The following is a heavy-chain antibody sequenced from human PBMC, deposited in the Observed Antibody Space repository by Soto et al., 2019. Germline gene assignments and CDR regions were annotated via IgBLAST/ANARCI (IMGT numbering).Heavy chain of an antibody. J-gene: IGHJ3*02. D-gene: IGHD2-15*01. V-gene: IGHV4-39*01. CDR2: IYYSGST. CDR1: GGSISSSSYY. CDR3: ARQRYCSGGSCYGSSRAFDI. Sequence: QLQLQESGPGLVKPSETLSLTCTVSGGSISSSSYYWGWIRQPPGKGLEWIGSIYYSGSTYYNPSLKSRVTRSVDTSKNQFSLKLSSVTAADTAVYYCARQRYCSGGSCYGSSRAFDIWGQGTMVTVSS.